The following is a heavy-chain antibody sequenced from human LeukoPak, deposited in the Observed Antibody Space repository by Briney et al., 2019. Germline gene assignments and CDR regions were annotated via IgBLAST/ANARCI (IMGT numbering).Heavy chain of an antibody. V-gene: IGHV4-34*01. CDR2: INHSGST. CDR3: ASGLYSSSWPQMKLFDP. D-gene: IGHD6-13*01. CDR1: GGSFSGYY. Sequence: SETLSLTCAVYGGSFSGYYWSWIRQPPGKGLEWIGEINHSGSTNYNPSLKSRVTISVDTSKNQFSLKLSSVTAADTAVYYCASGLYSSSWPQMKLFDPWGQGTLVTVSS. J-gene: IGHJ5*02.